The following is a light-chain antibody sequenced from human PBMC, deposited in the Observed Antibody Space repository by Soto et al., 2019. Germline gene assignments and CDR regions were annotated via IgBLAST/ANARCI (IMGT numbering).Light chain of an antibody. CDR1: QSIYSW. CDR2: GAS. CDR3: QQLNSYPWT. J-gene: IGKJ1*01. V-gene: IGKV1-5*01. Sequence: IQMTQSPSTLSASVGYRVTITCRASQSIYSWLAWYQQKPGKAPKLLIYGASTLQSGVPSRFSGGGSGTDFTLTISNLQPADSASYYCQQLNSYPWTFGQGTKVDIK.